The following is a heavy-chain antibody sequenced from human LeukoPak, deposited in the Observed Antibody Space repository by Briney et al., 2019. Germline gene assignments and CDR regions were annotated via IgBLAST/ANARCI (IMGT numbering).Heavy chain of an antibody. D-gene: IGHD6-19*01. CDR2: IYTSGST. Sequence: TSETLSLTCTVSGGSISSYYWSWIRQPARKGLEWIGRIYTSGSTNYNPSLKSRVTMSVDTSKNQFSLKLSSVTAADTAVYYCARDPGYSSGWAFDYWGQGTLVTVSS. J-gene: IGHJ4*02. CDR1: GGSISSYY. V-gene: IGHV4-4*07. CDR3: ARDPGYSSGWAFDY.